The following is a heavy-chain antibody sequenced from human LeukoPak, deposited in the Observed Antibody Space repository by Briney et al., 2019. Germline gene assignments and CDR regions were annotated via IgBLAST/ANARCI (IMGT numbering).Heavy chain of an antibody. V-gene: IGHV4-31*03. CDR2: IYYSGSI. J-gene: IGHJ5*02. CDR1: GGSISSGGYY. Sequence: SETLSLTCTVSGGSISSGGYYWSWIRQHPGKGLEWIGYIYYSGSIYYNPSLKSRVTISVDTSKNQFSLKLSSVTAADTAVYYCARVSSTYYDILTGYLPLENWFDPWGQGTLVTVSS. D-gene: IGHD3-9*01. CDR3: ARVSSTYYDILTGYLPLENWFDP.